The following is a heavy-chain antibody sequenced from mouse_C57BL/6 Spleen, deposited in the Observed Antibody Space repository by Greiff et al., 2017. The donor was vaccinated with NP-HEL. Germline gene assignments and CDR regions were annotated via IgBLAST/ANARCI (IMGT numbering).Heavy chain of an antibody. CDR3: TTGLRGFDY. CDR2: IDPEDGAT. J-gene: IGHJ2*01. V-gene: IGHV14-1*01. CDR1: GFNIKDYY. D-gene: IGHD6-5*01. Sequence: EVQLQQSGAELVRPGASVKLSCTASGFNIKDYYMHWVKQRPEQGLEWIGRIDPEDGATESVPTFQGKATMTADTSSTTAYLQRSSLTSEDTAVDYCTTGLRGFDYWGQGTTLTVSA.